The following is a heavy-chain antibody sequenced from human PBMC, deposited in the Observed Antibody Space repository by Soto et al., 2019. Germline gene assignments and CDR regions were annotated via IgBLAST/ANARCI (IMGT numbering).Heavy chain of an antibody. CDR1: GYTFTGYY. D-gene: IGHD2-15*01. CDR2: INPNSGGT. J-gene: IGHJ4*02. CDR3: ARDCSGGSCFDY. V-gene: IGHV1-2*04. Sequence: QVQLVQSGAEVKKPGASVKVSCKASGYTFTGYYMHWVRQAPGQGLEWMGWINPNSGGTNYAQKLQGWVTMTRDTSISTAYMELSRLRSDDTAVYYCARDCSGGSCFDYWGQGTLVTVSS.